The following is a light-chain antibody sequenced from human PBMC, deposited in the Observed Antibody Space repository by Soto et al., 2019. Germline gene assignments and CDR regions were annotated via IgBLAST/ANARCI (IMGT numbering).Light chain of an antibody. CDR3: LQATLCAHT. CDR2: QIS. J-gene: IGKJ2*01. Sequence: DVVMTQSPFFLPVTLGQPASVTCRSTQSLVDSDGNTYLIWFHQRPGQSPRRLIYQISNRDSGVPERIRGTVSGPEFTLQLSRVEAEDVGVYHRLQATLCAHTFGQGTKLEI. V-gene: IGKV2-30*01. CDR1: QSLVDSDGNTY.